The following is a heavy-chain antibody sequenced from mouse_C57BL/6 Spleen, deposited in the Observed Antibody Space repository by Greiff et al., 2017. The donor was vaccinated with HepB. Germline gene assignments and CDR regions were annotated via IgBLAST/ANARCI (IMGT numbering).Heavy chain of an antibody. J-gene: IGHJ4*01. Sequence: QVQLQQSGAELVKPGASVKLSCKASGYTFTSYWMQWVKQRPGQGLEWIGEIDPSDSYTNYNQKFKGKATLTVDTSSSTAYMQLSSLTSEDSAVYYCARGGYYYGRGYAMDYWGQGTSVTVSS. CDR2: IDPSDSYT. D-gene: IGHD1-1*01. CDR1: GYTFTSYW. V-gene: IGHV1-50*01. CDR3: ARGGYYYGRGYAMDY.